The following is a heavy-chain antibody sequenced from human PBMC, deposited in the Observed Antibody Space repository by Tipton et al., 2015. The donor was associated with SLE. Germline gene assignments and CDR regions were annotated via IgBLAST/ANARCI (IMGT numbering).Heavy chain of an antibody. D-gene: IGHD3-3*01. J-gene: IGHJ4*02. V-gene: IGHV4-4*07. CDR1: GGSISNYY. CDR2: IYTSGGT. Sequence: TLSLTCTVSGGSISNYYWSWIRQPAGKELEWIGRIYTSGGTNYNPSLKSRVTISEDASKNQFSLRVTSVTAADTAVYYCARGYYDFWSGPPFDFWGQGTLVTVSS. CDR3: ARGYYDFWSGPPFDF.